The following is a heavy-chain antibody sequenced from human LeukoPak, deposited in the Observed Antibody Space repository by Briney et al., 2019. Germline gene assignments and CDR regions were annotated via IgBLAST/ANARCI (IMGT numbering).Heavy chain of an antibody. Sequence: PGRSLRLSCAASGFTFSSYAMHWVRQAPGKGLEWVAVISYDGSNKYYADSVKGRFTISRDNSKNTLYLQMNSLRAEDTAVYYCARDRDLVVVAARLGYFDYWGQGTLVTVSS. CDR3: ARDRDLVVVAARLGYFDY. D-gene: IGHD2-15*01. CDR1: GFTFSSYA. V-gene: IGHV3-30*04. J-gene: IGHJ4*02. CDR2: ISYDGSNK.